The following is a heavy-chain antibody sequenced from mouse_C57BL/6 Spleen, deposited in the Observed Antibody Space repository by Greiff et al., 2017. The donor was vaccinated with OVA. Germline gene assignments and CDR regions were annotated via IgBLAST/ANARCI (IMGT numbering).Heavy chain of an antibody. Sequence: QVQLQQPGAELVKPGASVKMSCKASGYTFTSYWITWVKQRPGQGLEWIGDIYPGSGSTNYNEKFKSKATLTVDTSSSTAYMQLSSLTSEDSAVYYCARNYYGSSYERGFAYWGQGTLVTVSA. V-gene: IGHV1-55*01. J-gene: IGHJ3*01. D-gene: IGHD1-1*01. CDR2: IYPGSGST. CDR1: GYTFTSYW. CDR3: ARNYYGSSYERGFAY.